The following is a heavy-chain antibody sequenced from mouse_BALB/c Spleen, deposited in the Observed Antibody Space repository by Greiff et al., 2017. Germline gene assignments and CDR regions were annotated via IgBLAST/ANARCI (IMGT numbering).Heavy chain of an antibody. V-gene: IGHV2-2*02. CDR2: IWSGGST. CDR3: AGPCGSSLYGYFDV. CDR1: GFSLTSYG. Sequence: QVQLQQSGPGLVQPSQSLSITCTVSGFSLTSYGVHWVRQSPGKGLEWLGVIWSGGSTDYNAAFISRLSISKDNSKSQVFFKMNSLQANDTAIYYCAGPCGSSLYGYFDVWGAGTTVTVSS. J-gene: IGHJ1*01. D-gene: IGHD1-1*01.